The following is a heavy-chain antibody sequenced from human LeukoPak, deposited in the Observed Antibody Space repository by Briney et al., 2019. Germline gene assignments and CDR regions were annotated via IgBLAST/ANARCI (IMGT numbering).Heavy chain of an antibody. Sequence: GGSLRLPCAASGFTFTRYWMSWVRHAPGKGLEFVANIKQDGTKTEYVDSVKGRFTISRDNAKNSLYLQMNNVRAEDTAVEYCARWRGARSEFEYWGQGTLVTVSS. CDR2: IKQDGTKT. CDR3: ARWRGARSEFEY. V-gene: IGHV3-7*01. D-gene: IGHD3-3*01. CDR1: GFTFTRYW. J-gene: IGHJ4*02.